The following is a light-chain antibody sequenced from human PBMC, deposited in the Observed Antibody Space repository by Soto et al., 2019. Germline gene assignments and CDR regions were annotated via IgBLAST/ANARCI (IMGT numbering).Light chain of an antibody. V-gene: IGKV1-13*02. CDR3: QHFNSYLRT. CDR2: DAS. CDR1: QGISRA. J-gene: IGKJ1*01. Sequence: AIPLTQSPFSLSASVGDRVTITCRASQGISRALAWYQGKPGKPPKLLIYDASTLESGVPSRFSGSGSGTDFTLTISSLQPEDFATYYCQHFNSYLRTFGQGTKVEIK.